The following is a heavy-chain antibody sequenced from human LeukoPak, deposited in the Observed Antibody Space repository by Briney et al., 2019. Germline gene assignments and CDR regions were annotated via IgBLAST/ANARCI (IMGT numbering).Heavy chain of an antibody. CDR1: GFTFSGYS. CDR2: ISSSSNKI. CDR3: ARSGLRFLELLDY. V-gene: IGHV3-48*02. D-gene: IGHD3-3*01. J-gene: IGHJ4*02. Sequence: GGSLRLSGAASGFTFSGYSMNWVRQAPGKGLEWVSYISSSSNKIYYADSMKGRFITSRDNAKNSLYLQMNSLRDEDTAVYYCARSGLRFLELLDYWGQGTLVTVSS.